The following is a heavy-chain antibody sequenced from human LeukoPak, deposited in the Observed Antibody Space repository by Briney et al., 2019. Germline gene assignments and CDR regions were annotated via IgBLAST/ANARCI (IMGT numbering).Heavy chain of an antibody. CDR2: IIAYNGNT. Sequence: GASGNVSCKASGYTFTSYGISWVRQAPGQWLEWMGWIIAYNGNTNYAQKLQGRVTMTTDTSTSTAYMELRSLGSDDTAVYYCARGLRFLEWLFDYWGQGTLVTVSS. D-gene: IGHD3-3*01. J-gene: IGHJ4*02. CDR1: GYTFTSYG. CDR3: ARGLRFLEWLFDY. V-gene: IGHV1-18*01.